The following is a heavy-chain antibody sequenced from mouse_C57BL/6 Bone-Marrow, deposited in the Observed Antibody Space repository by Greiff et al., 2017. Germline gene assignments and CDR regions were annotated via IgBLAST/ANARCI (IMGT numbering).Heavy chain of an antibody. Sequence: QVQLQQPGAELVKPGASVKMSCKASGYTFTSYWITWVKQRPGQGLEWIGDIYPTSGRTNYNEKFKSKAILTVDPSSNTAYMQLISLASEDSAVFYCERSGGLGRSFDYWGQGTALTVSS. CDR3: ERSGGLGRSFDY. CDR2: IYPTSGRT. CDR1: GYTFTSYW. D-gene: IGHD4-1*01. V-gene: IGHV1-55*01. J-gene: IGHJ2*01.